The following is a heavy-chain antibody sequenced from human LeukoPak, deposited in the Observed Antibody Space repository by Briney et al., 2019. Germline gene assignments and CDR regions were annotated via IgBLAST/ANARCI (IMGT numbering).Heavy chain of an antibody. CDR2: IYYSGST. V-gene: IGHV4-39*07. Sequence: SETLSLTCTVSGGSISSGSYYWGWIRQPPGKGLEWIGSIYYSGSTYYNPSLKSRVTISVDTSKNQFSLKLSSVTAADTAVYYCARGDGGWSRVFDYWGQGTLVTVSS. J-gene: IGHJ4*02. CDR3: ARGDGGWSRVFDY. D-gene: IGHD6-19*01. CDR1: GGSISSGSYY.